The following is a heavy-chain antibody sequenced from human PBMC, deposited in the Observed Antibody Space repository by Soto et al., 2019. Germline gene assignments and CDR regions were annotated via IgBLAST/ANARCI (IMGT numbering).Heavy chain of an antibody. CDR1: GFTFDDYA. CDR2: ISWNSGSI. D-gene: IGHD6-19*01. J-gene: IGHJ4*02. V-gene: IGHV3-9*01. Sequence: EVQLVESGGGLVQPGRSLRLSCAASGFTFDDYAMHWVRQAPGKGLEWVSGISWNSGSIGYADSVKGRFTISRDNAKNSLYLQMNSLRAEDTALYYCAKDMGHEGEQWLPFDYWGQGTLVTVSS. CDR3: AKDMGHEGEQWLPFDY.